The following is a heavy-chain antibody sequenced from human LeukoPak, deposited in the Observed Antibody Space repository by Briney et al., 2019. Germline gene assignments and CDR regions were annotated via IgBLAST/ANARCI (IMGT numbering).Heavy chain of an antibody. V-gene: IGHV3-30-3*01. J-gene: IGHJ3*02. Sequence: PGRSLRLSCAASGFTFSNYAIHWVRQAPGKGLEWVALISYDGSNKYYADSVKSRFTISRDNSKNTLYLQMNSLRAEDTAVYYCARDRDFWSGSGAFDIWGQGTMVTVSS. CDR2: ISYDGSNK. CDR3: ARDRDFWSGSGAFDI. D-gene: IGHD3-3*01. CDR1: GFTFSNYA.